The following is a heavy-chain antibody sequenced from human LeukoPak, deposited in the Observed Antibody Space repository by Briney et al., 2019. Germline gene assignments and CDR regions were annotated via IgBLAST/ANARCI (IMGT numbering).Heavy chain of an antibody. CDR3: ARGPGTTGTTYDPDAFDI. CDR1: GYTFTSYD. D-gene: IGHD1-1*01. J-gene: IGHJ3*02. V-gene: IGHV1-8*03. Sequence: GASVKVSCKASGYTFTSYDIDWVRQATGQGLEWMGWMNPNSGNTGYAQKFQGRVTITRNTSISTAYMELSSLRSEDTAVYYCARGPGTTGTTYDPDAFDIWGQGTMVTVSS. CDR2: MNPNSGNT.